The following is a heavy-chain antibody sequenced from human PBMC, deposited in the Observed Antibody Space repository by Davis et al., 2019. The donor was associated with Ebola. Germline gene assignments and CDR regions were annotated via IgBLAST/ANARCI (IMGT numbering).Heavy chain of an antibody. V-gene: IGHV1-69*13. Sequence: SVKVSCKASGGTFSSYAISWVRQAPGQGLEWMGGIIPIFGTANYAQKFQGRVTITADESTSTAYMELSSLRSEDTAVYYCARDSGRLAVAAPIDYWGQGTLVTVSS. D-gene: IGHD6-19*01. J-gene: IGHJ4*02. CDR3: ARDSGRLAVAAPIDY. CDR2: IIPIFGTA. CDR1: GGTFSSYA.